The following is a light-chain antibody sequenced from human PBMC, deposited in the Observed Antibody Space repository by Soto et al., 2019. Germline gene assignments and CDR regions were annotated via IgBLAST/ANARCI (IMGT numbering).Light chain of an antibody. CDR1: SSDVGAYNS. V-gene: IGLV2-14*01. J-gene: IGLJ7*01. Sequence: QSALTQPASVSGSPGQSITISCTGTSSDVGAYNSVCWYQHNPGKAPKLMIHDVSIRPSGASNRFSGSKSGNTASLTISGLQAEDEAEYYCSSYTNINTRACVFGTGTQLTVL. CDR3: SSYTNINTRACV. CDR2: DVS.